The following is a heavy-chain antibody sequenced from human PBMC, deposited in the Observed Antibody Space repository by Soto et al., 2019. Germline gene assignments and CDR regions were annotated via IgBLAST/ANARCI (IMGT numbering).Heavy chain of an antibody. CDR2: ISGSGGST. D-gene: IGHD3-10*01. CDR1: GFTFSSYA. V-gene: IGHV3-23*01. J-gene: IGHJ6*02. CDR3: AKGRRPCVKLFCQYYYGMDV. Sequence: EVQLLESGGGLVQPGGSLRLSCAASGFTFSSYAMSWVRQAPGKGLEWVSAISGSGGSTYYADSVKGRFTISRDNSKKPLDLKMNSLRAGDTAGYFCAKGRRPCVKLFCQYYYGMDVWGPGTTVTVS.